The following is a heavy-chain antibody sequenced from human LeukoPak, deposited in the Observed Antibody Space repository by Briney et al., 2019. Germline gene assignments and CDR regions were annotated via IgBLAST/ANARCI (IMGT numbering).Heavy chain of an antibody. CDR2: IDPNTGDT. D-gene: IGHD3-10*01. CDR1: GQSLTGYF. V-gene: IGHV1-2*06. Sequence: ASVKVSCKASGQSLTGYFIHWVRQAPGQGLEWVGRIDPNTGDTIYAQNFQGRVTVTSATSISTAYMELSRLTSDDTAIYFCARLGLHGSGTYYFFDYWGQGTLVTVSS. CDR3: ARLGLHGSGTYYFFDY. J-gene: IGHJ4*02.